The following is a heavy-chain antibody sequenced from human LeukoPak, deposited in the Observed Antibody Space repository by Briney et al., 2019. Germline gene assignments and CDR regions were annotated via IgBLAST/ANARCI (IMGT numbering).Heavy chain of an antibody. D-gene: IGHD5-12*01. CDR2: ISSSSSYI. Sequence: GGSLRLSCAASGFTFSSYSMNWVRQAQGKGLEWVSSISSSSSYIYYADSVKGRFTISRDNAKNSLYLQMNSLRAEDTAVYYCARDEYSGYVHFDYWGQGTLVTVSS. J-gene: IGHJ4*02. CDR3: ARDEYSGYVHFDY. V-gene: IGHV3-21*01. CDR1: GFTFSSYS.